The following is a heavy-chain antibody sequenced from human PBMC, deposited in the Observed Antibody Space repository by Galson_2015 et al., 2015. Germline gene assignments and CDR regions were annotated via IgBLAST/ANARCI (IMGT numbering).Heavy chain of an antibody. CDR2: IYDSATT. V-gene: IGHV4-31*03. Sequence: TLSLTCTVSGGSISSGGYYWSWIRQHPGKGLEWIGYIYDSATTRYNPSLKSRVTISVDASKNHFFLNLSSVTAADTAVYYCVREGCSTSSCYDVDYWGQGTLVTVSS. CDR1: GGSISSGGYY. D-gene: IGHD2-2*01. J-gene: IGHJ4*02. CDR3: VREGCSTSSCYDVDY.